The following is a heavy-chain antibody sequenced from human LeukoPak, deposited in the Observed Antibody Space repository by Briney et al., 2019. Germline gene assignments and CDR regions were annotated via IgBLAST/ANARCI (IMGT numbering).Heavy chain of an antibody. J-gene: IGHJ3*02. CDR2: IYYSGST. Sequence: SETLSLTCTVSGGSISSGDYYWSWIRQPPVKGLEWIGYIYYSGSTYYNPSLKSRVTISVDTSKNQFSLKLSSVTAADTAVYYCASSHDLLGAFDIWGQGTMVTVSS. D-gene: IGHD2-15*01. CDR3: ASSHDLLGAFDI. V-gene: IGHV4-30-4*08. CDR1: GGSISSGDYY.